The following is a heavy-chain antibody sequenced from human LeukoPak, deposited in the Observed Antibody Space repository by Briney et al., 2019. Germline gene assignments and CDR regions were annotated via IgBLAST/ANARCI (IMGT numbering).Heavy chain of an antibody. CDR2: ISSSSSYI. V-gene: IGHV3-21*01. CDR1: GFTFSSFS. J-gene: IGHJ6*02. D-gene: IGHD3-16*01. Sequence: PGGSLRLSCAASGFTFSSFSLHWVRQAPGKGLEWVSSISSSSSYIYYADSVKGRFTISRDNAKNSLYLQMNSLRAEDTAVYYCARDAGGYGMDVWGQGTTVTVSS. CDR3: ARDAGGYGMDV.